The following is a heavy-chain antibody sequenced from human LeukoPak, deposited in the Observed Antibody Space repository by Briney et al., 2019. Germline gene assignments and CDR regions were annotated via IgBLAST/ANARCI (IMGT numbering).Heavy chain of an antibody. CDR2: IYYSGST. J-gene: IGHJ4*02. V-gene: IGHV4-59*13. D-gene: IGHD6-19*01. CDR1: GGSISSYY. Sequence: SETLSLTCTVSGGSISSYYWNWIRQPPGKGLHWIGNIYYSGSTNYYPSLKSRVTILVDTSKNQFSDTAVFYCARRVAGTAYFDYWGQGTLVTVSS. CDR3: FDY.